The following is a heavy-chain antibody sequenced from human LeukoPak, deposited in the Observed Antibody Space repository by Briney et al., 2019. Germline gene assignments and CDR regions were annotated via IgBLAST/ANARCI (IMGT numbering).Heavy chain of an antibody. CDR3: TLTTFGVVYCFDY. CDR1: GSTFSSYA. Sequence: KAGGSLRLSCATSGSTFSSYAMHWVRQAPGKGLEWVALISYDGINQYYADSVKGRFIISRDNSKNTLYLQLNSLRLEDTAVYYCTLTTFGVVYCFDYWGQGTLVTVSS. CDR2: ISYDGINQ. V-gene: IGHV3-30*04. D-gene: IGHD1/OR15-1a*01. J-gene: IGHJ4*02.